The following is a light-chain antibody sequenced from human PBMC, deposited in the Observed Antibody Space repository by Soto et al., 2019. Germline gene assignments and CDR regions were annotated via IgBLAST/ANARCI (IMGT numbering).Light chain of an antibody. J-gene: IGLJ2*01. Sequence: QSVLTQPPSASGTPGQRVTISCSGSSSNIGSNFVSWYRHIPGTAPKLLIYDNDKRPSEIPDRFSGSKSGTSATLAITGLQTGDEVDYYCGTWDSILNAVIFGGGTKLTVL. CDR2: DND. CDR3: GTWDSILNAVI. CDR1: SSNIGSNF. V-gene: IGLV1-51*01.